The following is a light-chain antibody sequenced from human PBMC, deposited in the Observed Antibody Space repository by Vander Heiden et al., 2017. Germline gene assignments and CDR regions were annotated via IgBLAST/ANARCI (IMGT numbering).Light chain of an antibody. J-gene: IGKJ4*01. CDR1: QRLLHSNGYNY. CDR2: LGS. CDR3: RQALQTPLT. Sequence: DIVMTQSPLSLPVTPGEPAPISCRASQRLLHSNGYNYLDWYLQKPGQSPQLLIYLGSNRASGVPDRFSGSGSGTDFTLKISRVEAEDVGVYYCRQALQTPLTFGGGTKVEIK. V-gene: IGKV2-28*01.